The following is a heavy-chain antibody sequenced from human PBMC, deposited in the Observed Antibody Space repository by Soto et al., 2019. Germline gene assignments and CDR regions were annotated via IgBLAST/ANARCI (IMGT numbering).Heavy chain of an antibody. CDR3: ARDGVAAPWFDP. CDR2: IIPIFGTA. V-gene: IGHV1-69*12. D-gene: IGHD6-6*01. Sequence: QVQLVQSGAEVKKPGSSVKVSCKASGGTFSSYAISWVRQAPGQGLEWMGGIIPIFGTANYAQKFQGRVTMTADESTSTAYLELSSLRSEDTAVYYCARDGVAAPWFDPWGQGTLVTVSS. CDR1: GGTFSSYA. J-gene: IGHJ5*02.